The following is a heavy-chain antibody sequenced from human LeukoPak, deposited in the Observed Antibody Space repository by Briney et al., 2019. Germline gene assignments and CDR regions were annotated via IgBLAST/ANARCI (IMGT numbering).Heavy chain of an antibody. J-gene: IGHJ3*02. CDR1: GITFSSFS. Sequence: TGGSLRLSCAASGITFSSFSMNWVRQAPGKGLEWVSSISSSSSNIDYADSVKGRFTISRDNAKNSLYLQMNSLRAEDTAVYYCARTDDVFDMWGQGTMVIVSS. V-gene: IGHV3-21*01. CDR3: ARTDDVFDM. CDR2: ISSSSSNI.